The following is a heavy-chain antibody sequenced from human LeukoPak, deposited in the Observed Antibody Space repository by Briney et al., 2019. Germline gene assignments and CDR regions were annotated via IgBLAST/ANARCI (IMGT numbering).Heavy chain of an antibody. CDR1: GGSISSGGYY. V-gene: IGHV4-31*03. Sequence: SQTLSLTCTVSGGSISSGGYYWSWIRQHPGKGLEWIGYIYYSGSTNYNPSLKSRVTISVDTSKNQFSLKLNSVTAADTAVYYCASSRYGDYGSWFDPWGQGTLVTVSS. D-gene: IGHD4-17*01. J-gene: IGHJ5*02. CDR3: ASSRYGDYGSWFDP. CDR2: IYYSGST.